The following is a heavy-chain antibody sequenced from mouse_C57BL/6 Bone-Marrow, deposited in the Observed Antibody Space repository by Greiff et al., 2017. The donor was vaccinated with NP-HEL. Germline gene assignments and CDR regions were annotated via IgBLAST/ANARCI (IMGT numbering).Heavy chain of an antibody. CDR2: IYPGGGYT. J-gene: IGHJ1*03. CDR1: GYTFTNYW. V-gene: IGHV1-63*01. D-gene: IGHD1-1*01. CDR3: ASSLYYDGPYWYCGV. Sequence: QVQLQQSGAELVRPGTSVKLSCKASGYTFTNYWIGWAKQRPGHGLEWIGDIYPGGGYTNYNEKFKGKATLTADKSSSTAYMQFSSLTSEDSAIYYGASSLYYDGPYWYCGVWGRGTTVTVSS.